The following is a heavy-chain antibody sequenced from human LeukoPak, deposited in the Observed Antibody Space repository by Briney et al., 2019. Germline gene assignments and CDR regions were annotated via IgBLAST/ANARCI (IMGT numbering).Heavy chain of an antibody. Sequence: GEPLKISCEGSGYSFATYWIGWVRQMPGKGLEWVGIIFPGDSDTRYSPSFQGQVTISADKSINTAYLQWSSLQASDTAIYYCARRGKYTYNQWFDPWGKGTLVTVSS. J-gene: IGHJ5*02. V-gene: IGHV5-51*01. CDR3: ARRGKYTYNQWFDP. CDR2: IFPGDSDT. D-gene: IGHD5-18*01. CDR1: GYSFATYW.